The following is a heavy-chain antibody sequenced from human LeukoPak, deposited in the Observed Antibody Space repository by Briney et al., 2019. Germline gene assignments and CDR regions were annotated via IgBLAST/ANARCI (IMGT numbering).Heavy chain of an antibody. V-gene: IGHV4-59*01. CDR1: GGSLSSYF. Sequence: PSETLSLTCTVSGGSLSSYFGSWVPQPPGKEVEWMGYIYYFGSTNYNASLKRRVTISVNTSKNQFSLKLSSVTAADTAVYYCARDLGNRGYSYGLQEGFDYWGQGTLVTVSS. D-gene: IGHD5-18*01. CDR2: IYYFGST. J-gene: IGHJ4*02. CDR3: ARDLGNRGYSYGLQEGFDY.